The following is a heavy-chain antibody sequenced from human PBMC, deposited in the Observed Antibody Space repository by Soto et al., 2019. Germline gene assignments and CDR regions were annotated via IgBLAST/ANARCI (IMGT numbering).Heavy chain of an antibody. CDR3: ARRNGGYLGAIDY. D-gene: IGHD4-17*01. J-gene: IGHJ4*02. CDR1: GGSISSYY. Sequence: QVQLQESGPGLVKPSETLSLTCTASGGSISSYYWSWILQPPGKGLEWIGYIYYSGSTNYNPSLKSRVTISVDTSKNQFSLKLSSVTAADTAVYYCARRNGGYLGAIDYWGQGTLVTVSS. CDR2: IYYSGST. V-gene: IGHV4-59*01.